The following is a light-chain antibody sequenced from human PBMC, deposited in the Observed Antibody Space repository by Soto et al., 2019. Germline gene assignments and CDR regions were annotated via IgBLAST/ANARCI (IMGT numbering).Light chain of an antibody. CDR3: QTGAPNGV. Sequence: QLVLTQSPSASASLGASVKLTCTLSSGHSSYAIAWHQQQSEKGPRYLMKLNNDGSHSKGDGIPDRFSGSSSGSERYLTISSLRSEDEADYYCQTGAPNGVFGGGTRLTVL. CDR1: SGHSSYA. CDR2: LNNDGSH. J-gene: IGLJ3*02. V-gene: IGLV4-69*02.